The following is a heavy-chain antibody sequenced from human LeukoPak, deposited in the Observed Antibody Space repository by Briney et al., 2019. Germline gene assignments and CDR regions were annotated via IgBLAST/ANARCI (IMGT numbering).Heavy chain of an antibody. Sequence: SETLSLTCTVSGGSISSDCWSWIRQPAGKGLEWIGRIYTTGSTNYNPSLKSRVTIPVDTSKNQFSLKLSSVTAADTAVYYCARSISNKGYYGSGSYSTLDYYYYMDVWGKGTTVTISS. D-gene: IGHD3-10*01. V-gene: IGHV4-4*07. CDR2: IYTTGST. CDR1: GGSISSDC. CDR3: ARSISNKGYYGSGSYSTLDYYYYMDV. J-gene: IGHJ6*03.